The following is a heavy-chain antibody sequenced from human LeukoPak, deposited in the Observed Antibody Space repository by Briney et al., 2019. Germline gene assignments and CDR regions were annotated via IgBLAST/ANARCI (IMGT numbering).Heavy chain of an antibody. CDR3: AREKTYYYDNSGYLDY. V-gene: IGHV4-4*02. Sequence: SETLSLTCAVSGVSISSSNWWSWVRQSPGKGLEWIGCIYYSGSTYYNPSLKSRVTISVDTSKNQFSLKLSSVTAADTAVYYCAREKTYYYDNSGYLDYWGQGTLVTVSS. D-gene: IGHD3-22*01. CDR2: IYYSGST. J-gene: IGHJ4*02. CDR1: GVSISSSNW.